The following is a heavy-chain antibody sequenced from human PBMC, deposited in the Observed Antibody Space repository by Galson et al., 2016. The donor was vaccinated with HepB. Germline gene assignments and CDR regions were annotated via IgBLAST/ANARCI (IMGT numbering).Heavy chain of an antibody. D-gene: IGHD3-16*01. V-gene: IGHV1-69*13. CDR3: ASPLLLFRQKMYYYYGMDV. Sequence: SVKVSCKAAAGTFNNLAISWVRQAPGQGLEWMGVLIPGFGTPNYAQKFQGRVTITADEVTTTAYMELSSLRSEDSAVYYCASPLLLFRQKMYYYYGMDVWGQGTTVTVSS. J-gene: IGHJ6*02. CDR1: AGTFNNLA. CDR2: LIPGFGTP.